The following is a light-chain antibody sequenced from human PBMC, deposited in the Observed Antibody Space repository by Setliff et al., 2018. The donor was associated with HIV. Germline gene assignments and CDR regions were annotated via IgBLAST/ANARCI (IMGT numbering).Light chain of an antibody. CDR3: SSYTRGGSTYV. V-gene: IGLV2-14*03. CDR2: DVF. Sequence: QSALTQPASVSGSPGQSITVSCTGTGGDIGGYNYVSWFQQHPGKAPKLVIYDVFYRPSGVSPRFSGTKSGNTASLTISGLQAEDEADYYCSSYTRGGSTYVFGTGTKVTVL. J-gene: IGLJ1*01. CDR1: GGDIGGYNY.